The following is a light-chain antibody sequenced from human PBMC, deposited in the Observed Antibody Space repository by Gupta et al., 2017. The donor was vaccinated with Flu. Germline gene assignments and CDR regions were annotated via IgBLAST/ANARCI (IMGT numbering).Light chain of an antibody. V-gene: IGKV1-5*03. CDR1: QSFSGH. Sequence: PSPSTLSASVGDRITITCRASQSFSGHLAWYQQKPGKAPKLLMYKTSTLQKGVPTRFSGSGSGTEFNFTISGLQPDDFATYSCQHFNNDGWTFGPGTKVEI. J-gene: IGKJ1*01. CDR2: KTS. CDR3: QHFNNDGWT.